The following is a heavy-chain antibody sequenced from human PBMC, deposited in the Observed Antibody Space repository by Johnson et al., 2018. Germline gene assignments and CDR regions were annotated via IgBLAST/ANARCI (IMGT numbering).Heavy chain of an antibody. V-gene: IGHV3-7*01. Sequence: EVQLVESGGGLVQPGGSLRLSCEASGFALMTYWMSWVRQAPGRGLEWVANIKQADSEKNYVDSVKGRFTIYRDNDKNSLYLQMNSLGAEDTAVYYCVRDRRWQQRGVGDFQRWGQGTLVTVSS. J-gene: IGHJ1*01. CDR1: GFALMTYW. D-gene: IGHD2-15*01. CDR2: IKQADSEK. CDR3: VRDRRWQQRGVGDFQR.